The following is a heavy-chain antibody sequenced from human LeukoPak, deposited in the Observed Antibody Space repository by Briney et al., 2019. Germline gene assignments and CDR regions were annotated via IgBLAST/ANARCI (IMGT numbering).Heavy chain of an antibody. V-gene: IGHV4-34*01. Sequence: SETLSLTCAVYGGSFSGYYWSWIRQPPGKGLEWIGEINHSGSTNYNPSLKSRVTISVDTSKNQFSLKLSSVTAADTAVYYCARLLSSSWGFFDYWGQGTLVTVSS. J-gene: IGHJ4*02. CDR2: INHSGST. D-gene: IGHD6-13*01. CDR1: GGSFSGYY. CDR3: ARLLSSSWGFFDY.